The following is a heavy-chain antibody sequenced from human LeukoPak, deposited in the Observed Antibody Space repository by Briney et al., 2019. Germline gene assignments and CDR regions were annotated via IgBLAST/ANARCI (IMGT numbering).Heavy chain of an antibody. Sequence: ASVKVSCKASGYTFTSYGISWVRQAPGQGLEWMGWISAYNGNTNYAQKLQGRVTMTTDTSTGTAYMELRSLRSDDTAVYYCARDGMVRGEAPDFDYWGQGTLVTVSS. CDR1: GYTFTSYG. J-gene: IGHJ4*02. D-gene: IGHD3-10*01. V-gene: IGHV1-18*01. CDR2: ISAYNGNT. CDR3: ARDGMVRGEAPDFDY.